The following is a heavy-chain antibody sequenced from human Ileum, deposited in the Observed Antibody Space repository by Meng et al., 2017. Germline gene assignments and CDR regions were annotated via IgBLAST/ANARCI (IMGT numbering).Heavy chain of an antibody. CDR2: ISHSGSA. CDR3: ARHGGYSQDF. D-gene: IGHD4-23*01. Sequence: QGQLPESGPGLGRPSGTLARTCAVSSGSISSNTYWSWVRQPPGKGLEWIGQISHSGSAYYNPSLKSRVTMSVDKSKSQFSLMLTSVTAADTAIYYCARHGGYSQDFWGQGTLVTVSS. J-gene: IGHJ4*02. V-gene: IGHV4-4*02. CDR1: SGSISSNTY.